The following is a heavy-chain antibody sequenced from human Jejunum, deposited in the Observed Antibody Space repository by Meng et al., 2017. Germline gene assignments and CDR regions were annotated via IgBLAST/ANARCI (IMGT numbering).Heavy chain of an antibody. CDR3: ARGNGWHDY. Sequence: QVPLQESGPGLVKPSETLSLPFTVSSASMNPYYWSWIRQPPGKGLEWIGYIYYSGSTDYNPSLQSRLTISVDTSNNHFSLKLMSVTAADTAVYYCARGNGWHDYWGQGTLVTVSS. CDR2: IYYSGST. CDR1: SASMNPYY. D-gene: IGHD6-19*01. V-gene: IGHV4-59*01. J-gene: IGHJ4*02.